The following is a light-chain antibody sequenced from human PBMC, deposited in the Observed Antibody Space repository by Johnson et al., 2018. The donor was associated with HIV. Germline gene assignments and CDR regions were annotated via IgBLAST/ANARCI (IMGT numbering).Light chain of an antibody. Sequence: HSVLTQPPSVSAAPGQKVTISCSGSNSNIGNNYVSWYQHLPGTAPKLLIYENNKRSSGFTDRFSDSKFGTSATLGITGLKSGDEADNYCGTWNSRLSVQNHVFRSVSNIT. J-gene: IGLJ1*01. V-gene: IGLV1-51*02. CDR3: GTWNSRLSVQNHV. CDR1: NSNIGNNY. CDR2: ENN.